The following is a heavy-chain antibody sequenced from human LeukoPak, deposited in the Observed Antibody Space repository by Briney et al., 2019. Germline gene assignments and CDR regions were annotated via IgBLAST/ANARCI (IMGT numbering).Heavy chain of an antibody. Sequence: GGSMRLSCAASGFTFSSYAMSWVRQAPGKGLEWVSAISGSGGSTYYADSVKGRFTISRDNAKNSLYLQMNSLRAEDTAVYYCARCITRPDAFDIWGQGTMVTVSS. CDR1: GFTFSSYA. CDR3: ARCITRPDAFDI. CDR2: ISGSGGST. V-gene: IGHV3-23*01. J-gene: IGHJ3*02. D-gene: IGHD3-10*01.